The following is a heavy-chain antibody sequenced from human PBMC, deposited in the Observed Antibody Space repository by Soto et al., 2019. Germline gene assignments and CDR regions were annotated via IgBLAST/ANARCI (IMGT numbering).Heavy chain of an antibody. CDR2: ILHSGST. J-gene: IGHJ4*02. V-gene: IGHV4-34*12. D-gene: IGHD2-21*01. Sequence: SETLSLTCAVYGGSFSGYYLSWIRQPPGKGLEWIGEILHSGSTNYNPSLKSRVSISVDTSKNQFSLKLTSVTAADTALYYCARRGGGYFPYYFDYWGQGSLVTVSS. CDR3: ARRGGGYFPYYFDY. CDR1: GGSFSGYY.